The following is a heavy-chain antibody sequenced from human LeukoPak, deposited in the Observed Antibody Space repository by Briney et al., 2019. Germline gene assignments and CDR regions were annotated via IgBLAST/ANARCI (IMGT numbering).Heavy chain of an antibody. D-gene: IGHD6-19*01. V-gene: IGHV3-49*04. Sequence: PGRSLRLFWTASGFTFGDYAISWVRQAPGKWLGWVGFIRSKAYGGTTEYAAAVKGRFTISRDDYKRIAYLQMNSLKPEDKAVYYCTRLHDMEQWLLYYFDYWPQGTLVTVSS. J-gene: IGHJ4*02. CDR3: TRLHDMEQWLLYYFDY. CDR2: IRSKAYGGTT. CDR1: GFTFGDYA.